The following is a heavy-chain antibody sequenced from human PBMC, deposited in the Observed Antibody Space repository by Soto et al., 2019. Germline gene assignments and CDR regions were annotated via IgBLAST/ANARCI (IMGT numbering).Heavy chain of an antibody. CDR3: ARAPRGYYYGSGSYYNFDY. J-gene: IGHJ4*02. D-gene: IGHD3-10*01. Sequence: QVQLVESGGGVVQPGRSLRLSCAASGFTFSSYAMHWVRQAPGKGLEWVAVISYDGSNKYYADSVKGRFTISRDNSKNTLYLQMNSLRAEDTVVYYCARAPRGYYYGSGSYYNFDYWGQGTLVTVSS. CDR1: GFTFSSYA. V-gene: IGHV3-30-3*01. CDR2: ISYDGSNK.